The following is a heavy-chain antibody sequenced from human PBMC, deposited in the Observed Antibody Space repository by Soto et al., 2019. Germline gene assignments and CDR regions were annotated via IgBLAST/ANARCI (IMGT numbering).Heavy chain of an antibody. J-gene: IGHJ3*02. Sequence: ASVKVSCKASGYTFTSYGISWVRQAPGQGLEWMGWISAYNGNTNYAQTLQGRVTMTTDTSTSTAYMELRSLRSDDTAVYYCAREQAAYDAFDIWGQGTMVTVSS. V-gene: IGHV1-18*04. CDR3: AREQAAYDAFDI. D-gene: IGHD6-25*01. CDR2: ISAYNGNT. CDR1: GYTFTSYG.